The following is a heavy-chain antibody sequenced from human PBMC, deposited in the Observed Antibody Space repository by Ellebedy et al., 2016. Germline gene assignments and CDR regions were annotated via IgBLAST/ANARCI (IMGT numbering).Heavy chain of an antibody. D-gene: IGHD5-12*01. CDR3: ARERVAMALYYYYYGMDV. CDR2: ISSSSSTI. V-gene: IGHV3-48*02. Sequence: GGSLRLXXAASGFTFSSYSMNWVRQAPGKGLEWVSYISSSSSTIYYADSVKGRFTISRDNAKNSLYLQMNSLRDEDTAVYYCARERVAMALYYYYYGMDVWGQGTTVTVSS. J-gene: IGHJ6*02. CDR1: GFTFSSYS.